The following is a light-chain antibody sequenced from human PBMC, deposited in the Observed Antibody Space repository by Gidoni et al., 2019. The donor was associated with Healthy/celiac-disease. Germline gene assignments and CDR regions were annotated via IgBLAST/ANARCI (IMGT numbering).Light chain of an antibody. CDR3: QQYDNLRCT. Sequence: DIQMTQSPSSLSASVGDRVTITCQASQDISNYLNWYQQKPGKAPKLLSYDASNLETGVPSRFSGSGSGTDFTLTISSLQPEDIATYYCQQYDNLRCTFGQGTKLEIK. V-gene: IGKV1-33*01. CDR2: DAS. CDR1: QDISNY. J-gene: IGKJ2*02.